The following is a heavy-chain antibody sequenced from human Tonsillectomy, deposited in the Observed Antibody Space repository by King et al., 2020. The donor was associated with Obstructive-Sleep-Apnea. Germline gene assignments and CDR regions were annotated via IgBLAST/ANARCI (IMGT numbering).Heavy chain of an antibody. V-gene: IGHV3-11*06. CDR3: ASPGLQNYYYYGMDV. CDR2: ISSSSSYT. Sequence: VQLVESGGGLVKPGGSLRLSCAASGFTFSDYYMSWIRQAPGKGLEWVSYISSSSSYTNYADSVKGRFTISRDNAKNSLYLQMNSLRAEETAVYYCASPGLQNYYYYGMDVWGQGTTVTVSS. D-gene: IGHD5-18*01. J-gene: IGHJ6*02. CDR1: GFTFSDYY.